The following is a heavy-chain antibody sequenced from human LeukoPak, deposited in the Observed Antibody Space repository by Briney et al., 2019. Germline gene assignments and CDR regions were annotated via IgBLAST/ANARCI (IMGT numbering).Heavy chain of an antibody. J-gene: IGHJ3*02. V-gene: IGHV3-23*01. CDR2: ISGSGGST. Sequence: GGTLRLSCAASGFTFSSYGMSWVRQAPGKGLEWVSAISGSGGSTYYADSVKGRFTISRDNSKNTLYLQMNSLRAEDTAVYYCAKVRRMVRGVIITASDAFDIWGQGTMVTVSS. CDR1: GFTFSSYG. D-gene: IGHD3-10*01. CDR3: AKVRRMVRGVIITASDAFDI.